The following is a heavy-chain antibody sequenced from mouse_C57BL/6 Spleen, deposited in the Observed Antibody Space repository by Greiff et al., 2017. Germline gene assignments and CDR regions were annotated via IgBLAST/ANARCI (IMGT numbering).Heavy chain of an antibody. Sequence: QVQLQQPGAELVMPGASVTLSCKASGYTFTSYWMHWVKQRPGQGLEWIGEIDPSDSYTNYNQKVKGKSTLTVDKSSSTAYMQLSSLTSEDSAVYYCARGYYYGSSPFYYAMDYWGQGTSVTVSS. CDR1: GYTFTSYW. D-gene: IGHD1-1*01. CDR3: ARGYYYGSSPFYYAMDY. CDR2: IDPSDSYT. J-gene: IGHJ4*01. V-gene: IGHV1-69*01.